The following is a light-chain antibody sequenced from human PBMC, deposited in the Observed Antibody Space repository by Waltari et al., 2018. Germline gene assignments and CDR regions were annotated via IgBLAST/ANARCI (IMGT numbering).Light chain of an antibody. CDR2: GAS. Sequence: DIQMTQSPSSLSASVGKRVTVTCRASQGISKELSWYQQKPGKAPTLLIYGASNLQVGVSSRFSGSGSGTDFTLTISTLQPEDVATYYCQQDYATPYSFGQVTKVEI. J-gene: IGKJ2*03. CDR3: QQDYATPYS. CDR1: QGISKE. V-gene: IGKV1-27*01.